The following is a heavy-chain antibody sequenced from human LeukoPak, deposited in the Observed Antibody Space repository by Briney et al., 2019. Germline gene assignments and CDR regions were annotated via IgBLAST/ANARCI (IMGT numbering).Heavy chain of an antibody. J-gene: IGHJ6*02. D-gene: IGHD6-13*01. Sequence: GGSLGLSCAASGFTFSSYSMNWVRQAPGKGLEWVSSISSSSYIYYADSVKGRFTISRDNAKNSLYLQMNSLRAEDTAVYYCARDMDSSSWYYYYYGMDVWGQGTTVTVSS. CDR3: ARDMDSSSWYYYYYGMDV. V-gene: IGHV3-21*01. CDR2: ISSSSYI. CDR1: GFTFSSYS.